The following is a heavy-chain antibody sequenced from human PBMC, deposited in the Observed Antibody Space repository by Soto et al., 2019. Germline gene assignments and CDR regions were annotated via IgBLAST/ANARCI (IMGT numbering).Heavy chain of an antibody. CDR2: ISYDGSDK. V-gene: IGHV3-30*18. CDR3: AKALGELSPESYDY. D-gene: IGHD3-16*02. J-gene: IGHJ4*02. CDR1: GFTFSSYA. Sequence: QVQLVESGGGVVQPGRSLRLSCAASGFTFSSYAMHWVRQAPGKGLEWVAVISYDGSDKYYADSVKGRFTISRDNSKNPLNLQMYSLRADDTAVYYCAKALGELSPESYDYWGQGTLITVSS.